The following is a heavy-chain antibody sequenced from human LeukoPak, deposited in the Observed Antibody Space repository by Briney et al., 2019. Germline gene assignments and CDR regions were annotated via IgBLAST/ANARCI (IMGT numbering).Heavy chain of an antibody. V-gene: IGHV3-23*01. J-gene: IGHJ5*02. CDR2: ISGREDNT. CDR3: AKDGCSIVVVPAVLPNWFDP. D-gene: IGHD2-2*02. Sequence: PGGSLRLSCAASVFTFRSYAVRWVRQARGKVVEWVSSISGREDNTYYADSVKGRFTIARDNSKNTLYLQMNSLGAEDTDVYYCAKDGCSIVVVPAVLPNWFDPWVQGTLVTVSS. CDR1: VFTFRSYA.